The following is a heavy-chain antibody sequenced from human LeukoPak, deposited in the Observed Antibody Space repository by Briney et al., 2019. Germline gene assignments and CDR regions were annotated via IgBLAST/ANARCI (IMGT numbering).Heavy chain of an antibody. CDR3: ARVVEGGTFDI. CDR1: GFTFSRFW. Sequence: QPGGSLRLSCAASGFTFSRFWMNWVRQAPGRGLEWVANIDQSGGRNNYVDSVKGRFTISRDNAKNSLFLEMSSLRAHDTAVYFCARVVEGGTFDIWGQGTTVTVSS. D-gene: IGHD3-16*01. CDR2: IDQSGGRN. J-gene: IGHJ3*02. V-gene: IGHV3-7*05.